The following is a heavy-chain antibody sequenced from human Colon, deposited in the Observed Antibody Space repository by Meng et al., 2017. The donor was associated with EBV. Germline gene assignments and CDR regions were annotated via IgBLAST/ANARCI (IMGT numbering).Heavy chain of an antibody. CDR3: ARGDLDGDCYYCLDF. V-gene: IGHV4-39*07. D-gene: IGHD2-21*02. CDR1: GDSVSNKNKY. Sequence: PQVVESGPGRVKPSETLALTCSGSGDSVSNKNKYWGWIRQPPGKGLEWIGNIYYSGRTNYNPSLTSRVAISVDTSKNQFSLRLNSVTAADSAIYSCARGDLDGDCYYCLDFWGQGALVTVSS. J-gene: IGHJ4*02. CDR2: IYYSGRT.